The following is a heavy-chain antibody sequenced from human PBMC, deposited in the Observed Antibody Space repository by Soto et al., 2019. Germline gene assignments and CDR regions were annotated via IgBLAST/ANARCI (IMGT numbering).Heavy chain of an antibody. CDR2: IIPIFGTA. J-gene: IGHJ4*02. CDR3: ARVRTYYYDSSGPPGFDY. Sequence: GASVKVSCKASGGTFSSYAISWVRQAPGQGLEWMGGIIPIFGTANYAQKFQGRVTITADESTSTAYMELSSLRSEDTAVYYCARVRTYYYDSSGPPGFDYWGQGTLVTVSS. CDR1: GGTFSSYA. D-gene: IGHD3-22*01. V-gene: IGHV1-69*13.